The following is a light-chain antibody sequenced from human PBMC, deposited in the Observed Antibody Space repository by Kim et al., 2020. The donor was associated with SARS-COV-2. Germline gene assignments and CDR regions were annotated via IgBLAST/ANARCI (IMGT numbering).Light chain of an antibody. V-gene: IGLV3-19*01. J-gene: IGLJ2*01. Sequence: LGQTVRITCQGDSLRKYYASWHQLKPGQAPVLVIYGKNNRPSGIPDRFSGSSSGNTASLTISGAQAEDEADYYCNSRDNSGNHLVIFGGGTQLTVL. CDR1: SLRKYY. CDR3: NSRDNSGNHLVI. CDR2: GKN.